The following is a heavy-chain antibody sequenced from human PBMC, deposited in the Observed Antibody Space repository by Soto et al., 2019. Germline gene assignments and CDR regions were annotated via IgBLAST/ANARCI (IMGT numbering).Heavy chain of an antibody. CDR2: ISSGSSYI. CDR1: GFTFSSYT. J-gene: IGHJ4*02. CDR3: ARDSIGYDSGSYLRFDY. D-gene: IGHD3-10*01. Sequence: GGSLRLSCAASGFTFSSYTMNWVRHAPGKELEWVSSISSGSSYIYYADSLKGRFTISRDNAKNSLYLQMNSLRAEDTAVYYCARDSIGYDSGSYLRFDYWGQGTLVTVSS. V-gene: IGHV3-21*01.